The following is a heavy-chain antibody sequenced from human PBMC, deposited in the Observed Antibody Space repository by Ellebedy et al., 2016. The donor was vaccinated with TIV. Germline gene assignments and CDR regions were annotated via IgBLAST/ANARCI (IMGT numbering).Heavy chain of an antibody. Sequence: MPSETLSLTCIVSDDSIDSHYWSWIRQPAGKGLEWIGRIFISGSTNYNPSLKSRVTLSVDMSKKQFSLKLRSVTAADTAVYYCVRESNYGSGDYWGQGTLITVSS. CDR2: IFISGST. CDR3: VRESNYGSGDY. CDR1: DDSIDSHY. V-gene: IGHV4-4*07. D-gene: IGHD3-10*01. J-gene: IGHJ4*02.